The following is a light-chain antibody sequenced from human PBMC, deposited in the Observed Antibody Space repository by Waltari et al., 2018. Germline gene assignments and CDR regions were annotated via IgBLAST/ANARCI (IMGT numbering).Light chain of an antibody. Sequence: QSALTQPASVSGSPGQSITISCTGTSSDVGAYNYVSWYQQHPGKAPKLMIYEVSNRPSGLSNRISGSKAGNTASRTISGLQAEDEADYYCSSYTTSSTVVFGGGTKLTVL. CDR1: SSDVGAYNY. CDR2: EVS. J-gene: IGLJ2*01. V-gene: IGLV2-14*01. CDR3: SSYTTSSTVV.